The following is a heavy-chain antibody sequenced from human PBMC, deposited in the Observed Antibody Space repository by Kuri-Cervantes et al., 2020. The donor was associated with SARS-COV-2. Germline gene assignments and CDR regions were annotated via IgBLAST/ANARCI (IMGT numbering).Heavy chain of an antibody. J-gene: IGHJ1*01. V-gene: IGHV3-15*07. D-gene: IGHD3-10*01. CDR3: STEKMVYYKSGGYRTVGENFQH. Sequence: GGSLRLSCAASGFTFTNVWMNWVRQGPGKGLEWVGRIASKTDGGTTDYAAPVKGRFTISRDDSKSSVYLQKNSLKSQDTAVYDCSTEKMVYYKSGGYRTVGENFQHWGQGTLVTVSS. CDR2: IASKTDGGTT. CDR1: GFTFTNVW.